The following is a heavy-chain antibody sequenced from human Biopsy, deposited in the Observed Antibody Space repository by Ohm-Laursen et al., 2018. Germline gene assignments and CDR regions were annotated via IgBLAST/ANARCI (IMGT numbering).Heavy chain of an antibody. CDR2: INHSGRT. CDR3: VRGVDYYDPYHYYALDV. D-gene: IGHD3-22*01. V-gene: IGHV4-34*01. J-gene: IGHJ6*02. CDR1: GESFNGYY. Sequence: SETLSLTCVVYGESFNGYYWSWIRQTPGKGLEWIGEINHSGRTNYNPSLKSRVTISVDTSKNQSSLKVRSVTAADTAVYYCVRGVDYYDPYHYYALDVWGQGTTVTVSS.